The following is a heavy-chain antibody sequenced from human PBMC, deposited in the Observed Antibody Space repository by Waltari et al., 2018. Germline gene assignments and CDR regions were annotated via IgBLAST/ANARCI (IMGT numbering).Heavy chain of an antibody. CDR1: GFTFRSYP. CDR3: AREKHPNWFDP. J-gene: IGHJ5*02. V-gene: IGHV3-30*01. CDR2: ISYDGSNK. Sequence: QVQLVESGGGVVQPGRSLRLSCAASGFTFRSYPMHWVRQAPGKGLEWVAVISYDGSNKYYADSVKGRFTISRDNSKNTLYLQMNSLRAEDTAVYYCAREKHPNWFDPWGQGTLVTVSS. D-gene: IGHD2-21*01.